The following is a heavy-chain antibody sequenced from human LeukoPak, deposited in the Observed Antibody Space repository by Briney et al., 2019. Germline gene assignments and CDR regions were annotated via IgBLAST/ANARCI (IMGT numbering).Heavy chain of an antibody. V-gene: IGHV1-2*02. D-gene: IGHD3-3*01. CDR3: ARDPKITIFGVVITHYYYYYGMDV. CDR2: INPNSGGT. CDR1: GYTFTDYY. Sequence: ASVKVSCKASGYTFTDYYMHWVRQAPGQGLEWMGWINPNSGGTNYAQKFQGRVTMTRDTSISTAYMELSRLRSDDTAVYYCARDPKITIFGVVITHYYYYYGMDVWGQGTTVTVSS. J-gene: IGHJ6*02.